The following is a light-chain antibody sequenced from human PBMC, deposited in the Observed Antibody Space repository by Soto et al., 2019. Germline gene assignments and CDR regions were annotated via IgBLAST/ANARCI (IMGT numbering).Light chain of an antibody. CDR2: GAS. CDR3: QQTYSTPPT. CDR1: QSIDTY. Sequence: DIQMTQSPSSLSASVGDRVTITCRASQSIDTYLNWYQQKPGKAPKLLIYGASSLQSGVPYSLSGSGSGTDFALTISSLQPEDFATYYCQQTYSTPPTFGQGTYLEIK. V-gene: IGKV1-39*01. J-gene: IGKJ2*01.